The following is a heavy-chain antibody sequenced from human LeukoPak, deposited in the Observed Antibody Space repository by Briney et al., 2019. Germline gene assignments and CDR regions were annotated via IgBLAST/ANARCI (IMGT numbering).Heavy chain of an antibody. V-gene: IGHV3-30-3*01. CDR1: GFTFSSYA. J-gene: IGHJ6*03. Sequence: SGGSLRLSCAAFGFTFSSYAMHWVRQAPGKGLEWVAVISYDGSNKYYADSVKGRFTISRDNSKNTLYLQMNSLRAEDTAVYYCARNLFSGSSYYYYMDVWGKGTTVTVSS. D-gene: IGHD5-12*01. CDR2: ISYDGSNK. CDR3: ARNLFSGSSYYYYMDV.